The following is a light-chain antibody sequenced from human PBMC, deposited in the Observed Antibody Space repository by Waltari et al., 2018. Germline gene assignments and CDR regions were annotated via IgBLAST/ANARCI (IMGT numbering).Light chain of an antibody. V-gene: IGKV3D-20*01. Sequence: EIVLTQSPATLSLSPGERATLSCGASQRVSSSYLAWYQQKPGLAPRLLIYDASSRATGIPDRFSGSGSGTDFTLTISRLEPEDFAVYYCQQLGTFGQGTKVEIK. J-gene: IGKJ1*01. CDR2: DAS. CDR1: QRVSSSY. CDR3: QQLGT.